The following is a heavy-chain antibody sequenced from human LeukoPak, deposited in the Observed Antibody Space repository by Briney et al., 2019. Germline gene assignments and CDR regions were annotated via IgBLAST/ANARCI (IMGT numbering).Heavy chain of an antibody. D-gene: IGHD5-24*01. CDR1: GDSIRSHY. Sequence: PSETLSLTCTVSGDSIRSHYCAWIRQPPGKGLEWIGHIYNSATTDYNPSFKSRVTISLDTPKKQFSLKMTSVTALDSAVYYCARGGEGYNDDAFEVWGLGTAVTVSS. CDR3: ARGGEGYNDDAFEV. V-gene: IGHV4-59*11. CDR2: IYNSATT. J-gene: IGHJ3*01.